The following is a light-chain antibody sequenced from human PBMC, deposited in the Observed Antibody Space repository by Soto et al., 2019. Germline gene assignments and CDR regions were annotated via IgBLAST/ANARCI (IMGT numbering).Light chain of an antibody. CDR3: QSYDSSLSGV. CDR2: GNS. CDR1: SSNIGAGYD. J-gene: IGLJ1*01. Sequence: QSALTQPPSVSGAPGQRVTISCTGSSSNIGAGYDVHWYQQFPGTAPKLLIYGNSNRPSGVPDRFSGSKSGTSASLAITGLQAEDEADYYCQSYDSSLSGVFGSGTKSPS. V-gene: IGLV1-40*01.